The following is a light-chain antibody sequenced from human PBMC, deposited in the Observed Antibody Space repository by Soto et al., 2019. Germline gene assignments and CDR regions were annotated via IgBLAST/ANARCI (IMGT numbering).Light chain of an antibody. CDR2: GAS. CDR1: QSVSSN. CDR3: QQYNNWPLT. Sequence: EIVMTQSPVTLSVSPGERATLSCRAGQSVSSNLAWYQQKPGQAPRLLIFGASTRATGIPVRFSGSGSGTEFTLTISSLQSEDFAVYYCQQYNNWPLTFGGGTKVEIK. V-gene: IGKV3-15*01. J-gene: IGKJ4*01.